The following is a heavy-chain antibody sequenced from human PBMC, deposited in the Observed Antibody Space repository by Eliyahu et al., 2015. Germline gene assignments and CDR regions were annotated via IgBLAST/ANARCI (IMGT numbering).Heavy chain of an antibody. CDR1: GYXFATYW. CDR2: IYPGDSNT. Sequence: EVQLVQSGAEVKKPGEXLKXSCTXFGYXFATYWXGWVXQMPGKGLEWMGIIYPGDSNTLXRPSLQGQVTISADKSISTAYLQWSRLKASDSAMYYCARQYCTNGICYSGFDYWGQGTLITVSS. J-gene: IGHJ4*02. CDR3: ARQYCTNGICYSGFDY. D-gene: IGHD2-8*01. V-gene: IGHV5-51*01.